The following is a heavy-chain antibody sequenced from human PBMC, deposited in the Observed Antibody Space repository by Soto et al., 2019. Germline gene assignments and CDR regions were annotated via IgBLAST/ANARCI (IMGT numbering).Heavy chain of an antibody. V-gene: IGHV4-30-4*01. J-gene: IGHJ4*02. CDR3: ARGVFKPFFDY. CDR2: IYYSGST. CDR1: GGSISSGDYY. D-gene: IGHD2-8*01. Sequence: SETLSLTCTVSGGSISSGDYYWSWIRQPPGKGLEWIGYIYYSGSTYYNPSLKSRVTISVDASKNQFSLKLSSVTAADTAVYYCARGVFKPFFDYWGQGTLVTVSS.